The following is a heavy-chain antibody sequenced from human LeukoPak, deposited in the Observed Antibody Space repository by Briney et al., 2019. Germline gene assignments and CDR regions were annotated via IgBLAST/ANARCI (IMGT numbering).Heavy chain of an antibody. J-gene: IGHJ4*02. V-gene: IGHV2-5*02. CDR2: IYWDDDT. Sequence: SGPTLVNPTPTLTLTCTFSGFSLSTSRVGVGWIRQGPVKALEWLALIYWDDDTRYSPSLRSRLTITKDTPNNQVVLIMTNMDPVDTATYYYAHIGIVTTLNSFDYWGQGALVTVSS. CDR3: AHIGIVTTLNSFDY. CDR1: GFSLSTSRVG. D-gene: IGHD4-11*01.